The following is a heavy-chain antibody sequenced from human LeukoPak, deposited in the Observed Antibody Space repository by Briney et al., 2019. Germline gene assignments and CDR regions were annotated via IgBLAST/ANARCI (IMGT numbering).Heavy chain of an antibody. CDR1: GYTFTSYG. D-gene: IGHD2-21*02. V-gene: IGHV1-18*04. J-gene: IGHJ5*02. CDR3: ARDPTPTMYGDNNWFDP. CDR2: ISVYTNYT. Sequence: ASVKLSCKASGYTFTSYGINWVRQAPGQGLEWMAWISVYTNYTNYAQKFQDRVTITTDTSTSTAYMELRSLRSDDTAVYYCARDPTPTMYGDNNWFDPWGQGTLVIVSS.